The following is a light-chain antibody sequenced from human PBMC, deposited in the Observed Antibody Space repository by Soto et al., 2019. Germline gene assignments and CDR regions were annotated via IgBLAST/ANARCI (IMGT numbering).Light chain of an antibody. CDR2: GAC. CDR3: QQYNNWPRT. V-gene: IGKV3D-15*01. Sequence: EIVLAQSPGTLSLPPGERATLSCRASQSFSSRKIAWFQQKPGQAPRLPMYGACSRGTGIPDRFSGGGSGTEFTLTISSLQSEDFAVYYCQQYNNWPRTFGQGTKVDI. J-gene: IGKJ1*01. CDR1: QSFSSRK.